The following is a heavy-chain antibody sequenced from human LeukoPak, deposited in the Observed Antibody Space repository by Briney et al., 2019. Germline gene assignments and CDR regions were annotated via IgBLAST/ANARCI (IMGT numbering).Heavy chain of an antibody. CDR3: ARGAGSTRTNYYYYYYMDV. Sequence: SETLSLTCTVSGYSISSGYYWAWIRQPPGKGLEWIGSIYHSGSTYNNPSLKSRATISVDTSKNQFSLKLSSVTAADTAVYYCARGAGSTRTNYYYYYYMDVWGKGTTVTVSS. J-gene: IGHJ6*03. CDR1: GYSISSGYY. D-gene: IGHD1/OR15-1a*01. CDR2: IYHSGST. V-gene: IGHV4-38-2*02.